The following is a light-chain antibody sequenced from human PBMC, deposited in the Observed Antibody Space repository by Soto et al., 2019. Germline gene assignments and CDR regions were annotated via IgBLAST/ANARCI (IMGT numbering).Light chain of an antibody. Sequence: EIVLTQSPATLSLSPWERATLSCRASQSVSSYLAWYQQKPGQAPRLLIYDASNRATGIPARFSGSGSGTDFSLTISSLEPEDFAVYYCQQRSHWPRTFGQGTKVDIK. J-gene: IGKJ1*01. V-gene: IGKV3-11*01. CDR3: QQRSHWPRT. CDR2: DAS. CDR1: QSVSSY.